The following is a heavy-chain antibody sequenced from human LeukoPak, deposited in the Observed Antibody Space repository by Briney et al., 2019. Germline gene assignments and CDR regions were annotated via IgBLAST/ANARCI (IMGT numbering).Heavy chain of an antibody. CDR1: GFAFSGYA. CDR3: AKDGRPGVAGYSSGWDLYGGIDY. J-gene: IGHJ4*02. D-gene: IGHD6-25*01. Sequence: GGSLRFSCAASGFAFSGYAMSWVRRAPGKGLECVSAISGSGGCTYYADSVKGRFTISRDNSKNTLYMQMNSLRAEDTAVYYCAKDGRPGVAGYSSGWDLYGGIDYWGQGTLVTVSS. V-gene: IGHV3-23*01. CDR2: ISGSGGCT.